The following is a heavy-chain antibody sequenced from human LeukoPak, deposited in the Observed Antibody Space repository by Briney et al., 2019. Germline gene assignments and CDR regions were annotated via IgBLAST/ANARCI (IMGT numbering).Heavy chain of an antibody. Sequence: PSETLSLTCTVPSGSISSSSYYWGWIRQPPGKGLEWIGSIYYSGNTYYNPSLKSRVTISLDTSKNQFSLNLTSVTAADTAVYYCAREGLHRSWFDPWGQGTLVTVSS. J-gene: IGHJ5*02. D-gene: IGHD2-15*01. V-gene: IGHV4-39*07. CDR1: SGSISSSSYY. CDR3: AREGLHRSWFDP. CDR2: IYYSGNT.